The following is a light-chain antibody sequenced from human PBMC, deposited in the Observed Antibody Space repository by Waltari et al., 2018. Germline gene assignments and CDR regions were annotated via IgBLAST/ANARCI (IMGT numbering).Light chain of an antibody. V-gene: IGLV3-27*01. CDR1: VLANKY. J-gene: IGLJ3*02. Sequence: SFELTQTSSLSVSPGQTVRITCSGDVLANKYARWFQQKSGQAPVLIISRDTERPSGIPERFSGSSSVTTVTLTIRGAQAEDEADYYCYAAADNNLGVFGGGTKVTVL. CDR2: RDT. CDR3: YAAADNNLGV.